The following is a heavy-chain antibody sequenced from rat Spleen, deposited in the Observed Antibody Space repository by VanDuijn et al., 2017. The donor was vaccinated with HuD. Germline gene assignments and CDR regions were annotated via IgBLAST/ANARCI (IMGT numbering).Heavy chain of an antibody. CDR1: GFTFSDYW. CDR3: VRQDTSGYSNWFTY. D-gene: IGHD4-3*01. V-gene: IGHV5-7*01. Sequence: EVQLVESGGGLVQPGRSLKLSCVASGFTFSDYWMTWVRQAPKKGLEWVAYISYDGDTTYYRDSVRGRFTISRDDAKSTLSLQMDSLRSEDTATYYCVRQDTSGYSNWFTYWGQGTLVTVSS. J-gene: IGHJ3*01. CDR2: ISYDGDTT.